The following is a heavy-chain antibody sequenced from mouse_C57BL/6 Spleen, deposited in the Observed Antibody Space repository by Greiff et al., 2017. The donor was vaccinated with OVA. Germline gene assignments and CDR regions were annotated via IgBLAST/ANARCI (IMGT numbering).Heavy chain of an antibody. Sequence: VQLQESGPELVKPGASVKISCKASGYAFSSSWMNWVKQRPGKGLEWIGRIYPGDGDTNYNGKFKGKATLTADKSSSTAYMQLSSLTSEDSAVYFCARNPYYYGSSSYAMDYWGQGTSVTVSS. CDR2: IYPGDGDT. D-gene: IGHD1-1*01. J-gene: IGHJ4*01. V-gene: IGHV1-82*01. CDR1: GYAFSSSW. CDR3: ARNPYYYGSSSYAMDY.